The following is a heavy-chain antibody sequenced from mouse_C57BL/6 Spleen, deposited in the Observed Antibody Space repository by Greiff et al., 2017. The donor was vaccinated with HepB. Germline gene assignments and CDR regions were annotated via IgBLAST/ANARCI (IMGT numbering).Heavy chain of an antibody. CDR3: ARDDLYYYGSSYGYFDY. CDR2: ISYDGSN. CDR1: GYSITSGYY. Sequence: EVQLQESGPGLVKPSQSLSLTCSVTGYSITSGYYWNWIRQFPGNKLEWMGYISYDGSNNYNPSLKNRISITRDTSKNQFFLKLNSVTTEDTATYYCARDDLYYYGSSYGYFDYWGQGTTLTVSS. V-gene: IGHV3-6*01. D-gene: IGHD1-1*01. J-gene: IGHJ2*01.